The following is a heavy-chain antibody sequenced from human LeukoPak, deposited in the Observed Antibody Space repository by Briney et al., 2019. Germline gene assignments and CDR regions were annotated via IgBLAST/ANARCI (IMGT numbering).Heavy chain of an antibody. CDR1: GFTFSSYW. D-gene: IGHD3-10*02. CDR2: ISLNGGAT. Sequence: GGSLRLSCAASGFTFSSYWMHWVRQAPGKGLEWVAGISLNGGATGYADSVKGRFTISRDNAKSSLYLQMNSLRAEDTALYYCVRSITMFQYWGQGTLVTVSS. V-gene: IGHV3-20*04. CDR3: VRSITMFQY. J-gene: IGHJ1*01.